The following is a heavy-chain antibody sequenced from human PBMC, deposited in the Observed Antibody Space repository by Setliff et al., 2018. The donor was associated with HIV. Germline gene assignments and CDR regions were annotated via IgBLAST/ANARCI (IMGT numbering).Heavy chain of an antibody. CDR3: ARGNTMVTDFDY. D-gene: IGHD3-10*01. CDR2: LSGSSSQI. V-gene: IGHV3-11*06. CDR1: GFTFSDYY. J-gene: IGHJ4*02. Sequence: PGGSLRLSCAASGFTFSDYYMAWIRQAPGKGLEWISYLSGSSSQIKYADSVKGRFTISRDNAKNSLYLQMNSLRAEDTAVYYCARGNTMVTDFDYWGQGTLVTVSS.